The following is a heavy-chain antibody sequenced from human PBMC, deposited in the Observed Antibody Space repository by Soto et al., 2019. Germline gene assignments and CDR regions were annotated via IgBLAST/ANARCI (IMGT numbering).Heavy chain of an antibody. V-gene: IGHV4-30-4*01. Sequence: PSETLSLTCTVSGGSISSGNYYWSWIRQPPGKGLEWIGYIYYSGSTYYNPSLKSRVTISVDRSKNQFSLKLSSVTAADTAVYYCARAGLTYCSGGSCYANWFDPWGQGTLVTVSS. CDR3: ARAGLTYCSGGSCYANWFDP. CDR1: GGSISSGNYY. D-gene: IGHD2-15*01. CDR2: IYYSGST. J-gene: IGHJ5*02.